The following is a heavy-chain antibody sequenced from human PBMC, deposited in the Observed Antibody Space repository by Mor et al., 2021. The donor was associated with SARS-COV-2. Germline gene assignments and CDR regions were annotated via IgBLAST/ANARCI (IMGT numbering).Heavy chain of an antibody. V-gene: IGHV3-48*02. CDR2: ISGSGSTT. Sequence: GRGLQWLAYISGSGSTTVYADSVKGRFTISRDNARNSLYLQMDSLRDEDTAIYYCARTNGIWLDPWGQGTLVTVSS. J-gene: IGHJ5*02. CDR3: ARTNGIWLDP.